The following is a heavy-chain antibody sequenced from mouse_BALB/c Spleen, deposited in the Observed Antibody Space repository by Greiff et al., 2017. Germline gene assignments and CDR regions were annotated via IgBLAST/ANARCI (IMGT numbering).Heavy chain of an antibody. J-gene: IGHJ2*01. V-gene: IGHV1-55*01. CDR1: GYNFTSYW. D-gene: IGHD4-1*01. CDR3: AREVTGYYFDY. CDR2: IYPGSGST. Sequence: QVQLKQPGAELVKPGTSVKLSCKASGYNFTSYWINWVKLRPGQGLEWIGDIYPGSGSTNYNEKFKSKATLTVDTSSSTAYMQLSSLASEDSALYYCAREVTGYYFDYWGQGTTLTVSS.